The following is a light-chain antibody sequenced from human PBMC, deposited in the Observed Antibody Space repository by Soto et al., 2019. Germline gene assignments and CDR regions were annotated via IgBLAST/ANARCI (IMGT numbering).Light chain of an antibody. J-gene: IGKJ2*01. CDR1: QSISSY. CDR3: QQSYSTLLFT. Sequence: DIQMTQSPSSLSASVGDRVTITCRASQSISSYLNWYQQKPGKAPKLLIYAASSLQSGVPSRFSGSGPGTDFTLTISSLQPEDFATYYCQQSYSTLLFTFGQGTKLEIK. CDR2: AAS. V-gene: IGKV1-39*01.